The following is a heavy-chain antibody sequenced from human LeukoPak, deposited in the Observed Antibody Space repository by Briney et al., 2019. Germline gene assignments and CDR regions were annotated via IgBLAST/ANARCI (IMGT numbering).Heavy chain of an antibody. CDR1: GFTFSSYW. J-gene: IGHJ3*02. CDR3: AKDSGRRGKPGAFDI. V-gene: IGHV3-66*01. CDR2: IYSGGNT. Sequence: GGSLRLSCAASGFTFSSYWMHWVRQAPGKGLVWVSIIYSGGNTYYADSVNGRFTISRDNSKNTLFLQMDSLRAEDTAVYYCAKDSGRRGKPGAFDIWGQGTRVTVSS. D-gene: IGHD2-15*01.